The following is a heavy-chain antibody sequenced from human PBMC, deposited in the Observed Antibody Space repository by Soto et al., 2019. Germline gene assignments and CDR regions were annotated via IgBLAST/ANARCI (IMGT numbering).Heavy chain of an antibody. J-gene: IGHJ6*03. CDR3: ARLYRDYDFWSGLYMDV. CDR1: GGSISSYY. D-gene: IGHD3-3*01. Sequence: SETLSLTCTVSGGSISSYYWSWIRQPPGKGLERIGYIYYSGSTNYNPSLKSRVTISVDTSKNQFSLKLSSVTAADTAVYYCARLYRDYDFWSGLYMDVWGKGTTVTVSS. CDR2: IYYSGST. V-gene: IGHV4-59*08.